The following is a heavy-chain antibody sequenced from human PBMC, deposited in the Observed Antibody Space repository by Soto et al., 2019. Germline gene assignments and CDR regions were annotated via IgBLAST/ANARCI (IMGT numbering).Heavy chain of an antibody. V-gene: IGHV3-23*01. Sequence: EVQLLESGGGLVQPGGSLRLSCAASGFTFSIYAMSWVRQAPGKGLEWVSALSGTADSADYADSVKGRFTISRDDSKTTLYLQMSSLRAEDTAVYYCAKDSGNYGSGSFSHWGQGTLVTVSS. J-gene: IGHJ4*02. CDR1: GFTFSIYA. CDR3: AKDSGNYGSGSFSH. CDR2: LSGTADSA. D-gene: IGHD3-10*01.